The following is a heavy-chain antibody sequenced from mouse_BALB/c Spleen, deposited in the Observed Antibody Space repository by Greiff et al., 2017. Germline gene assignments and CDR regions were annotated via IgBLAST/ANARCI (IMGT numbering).Heavy chain of an antibody. Sequence: DLVKPGASVKLSCKASGYTFTSYWINWIKQRPGQGLEWIGRIAPGSGSTYYNEMFKGKATLTVNTSSSTAYIQLSSLSSEDSAVYFCARTNLHYGNDADAMDYGGQGTAGTVSS. D-gene: IGHD2-2*01. CDR1: GYTFTSYW. CDR3: ARTNLHYGNDADAMDY. V-gene: IGHV1S41*01. J-gene: IGHJ4*01. CDR2: IAPGSGST.